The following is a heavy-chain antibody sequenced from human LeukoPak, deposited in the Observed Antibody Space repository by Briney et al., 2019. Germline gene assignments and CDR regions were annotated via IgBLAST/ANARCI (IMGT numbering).Heavy chain of an antibody. Sequence: PSETLSLTCTVSGGSISSYYWSWIRQPPGKGLEWVGYIYYSGSTNYNPSLKSRVTISVDTSKNQFSLKLSPVTAADTAVYYCARSKAAGHYYYYYGMDVWGQGTTVTVSS. CDR3: ARSKAAGHYYYYYGMDV. CDR2: IYYSGST. V-gene: IGHV4-59*01. D-gene: IGHD6-13*01. J-gene: IGHJ6*02. CDR1: GGSISSYY.